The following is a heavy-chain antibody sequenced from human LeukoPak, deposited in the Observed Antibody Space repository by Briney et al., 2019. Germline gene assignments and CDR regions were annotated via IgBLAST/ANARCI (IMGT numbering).Heavy chain of an antibody. D-gene: IGHD4-23*01. CDR2: MNPNSGDA. J-gene: IGHJ4*02. CDR1: GYSFTSYD. CDR3: ARSNFGGNVHFDY. V-gene: IGHV1-8*02. Sequence: GASVKVSCKASGYSFTSYDINWVRQATGQGLEWIGWMNPNSGDADYTQKFKGRVTFTRDTSTRTAYMEVNSLGSEATAVYYCARSNFGGNVHFDYWGQGTLVTVSS.